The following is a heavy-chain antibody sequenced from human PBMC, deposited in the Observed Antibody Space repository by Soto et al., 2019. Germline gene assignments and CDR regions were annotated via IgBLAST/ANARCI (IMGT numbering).Heavy chain of an antibody. Sequence: GGSLRLSCAASGFTFSSYEMNWVRQAPGKGLEWVSYMSRSGSTIYHADSVKGRFTISRDNAKNSLFLQMNSLRAEDTGVYFCARESRRYSEIIRRYNYYGMDVWGQGTTVTVSS. CDR1: GFTFSSYE. V-gene: IGHV3-48*03. CDR3: ARESRRYSEIIRRYNYYGMDV. J-gene: IGHJ6*02. D-gene: IGHD5-18*01. CDR2: MSRSGSTI.